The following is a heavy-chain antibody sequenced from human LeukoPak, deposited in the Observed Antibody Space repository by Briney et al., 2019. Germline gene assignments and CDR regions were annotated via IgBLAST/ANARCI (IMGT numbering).Heavy chain of an antibody. Sequence: GESLKISCKGPGHSFINYWIAWVRQMPGKGLEWIGIIFPGDSHTRYSPSFQGQVTISADMSIDTAYLQWRSLKASDTAIYGACRDLSSPLSGPWGQGTLVTVSS. CDR1: GHSFINYW. V-gene: IGHV5-51*01. CDR2: IFPGDSHT. J-gene: IGHJ5*02. CDR3: CRDLSSPLSGP. D-gene: IGHD2-2*01.